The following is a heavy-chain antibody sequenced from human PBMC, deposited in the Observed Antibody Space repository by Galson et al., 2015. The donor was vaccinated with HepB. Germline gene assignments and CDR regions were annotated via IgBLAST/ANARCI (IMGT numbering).Heavy chain of an antibody. V-gene: IGHV3-30*02. Sequence: SLRLSCAASGFTFSSYGMHWVRQAPGKGLEWVAFIRYDGSNKYYADSVKGRFTISRDNSKNTLYLQMNSLRVDDTAVYYCAKQREGSSWLSDYWGQGTLVTVSS. CDR1: GFTFSSYG. CDR2: IRYDGSNK. CDR3: AKQREGSSWLSDY. D-gene: IGHD6-13*01. J-gene: IGHJ4*02.